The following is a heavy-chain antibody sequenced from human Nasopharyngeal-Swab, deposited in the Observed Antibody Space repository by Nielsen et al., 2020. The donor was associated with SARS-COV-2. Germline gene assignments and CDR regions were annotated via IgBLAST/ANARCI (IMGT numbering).Heavy chain of an antibody. D-gene: IGHD3-3*01. J-gene: IGHJ4*02. CDR1: GFTFCSYA. CDR2: ISSNGGST. V-gene: IGHV3-64*02. CDR3: ARGVKSGYYYFDY. Sequence: GESLKISCAASGFTFCSYAMHWVRQAPGKGLEYVSAISSNGGSTYYADSVKGRFTISRDNSKNTLYLQMGSLRAEDMAVYYCARGVKSGYYYFDYWGQGTLVTVSS.